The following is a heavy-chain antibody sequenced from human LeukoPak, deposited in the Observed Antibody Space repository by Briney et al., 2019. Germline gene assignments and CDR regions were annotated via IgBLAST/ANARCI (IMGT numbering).Heavy chain of an antibody. J-gene: IGHJ5*02. Sequence: GASVKVSCKASGYTFTSYDINWVRQATGQGLEWMGWINPNSGGTNYAQKFQGRVTMTRDTSVSTAYMELSRLRSDDTAVYYCAREQYDFWSGYFQGRNWFDPWGQGTLVTVSS. CDR2: INPNSGGT. V-gene: IGHV1-2*02. CDR1: GYTFTSYD. D-gene: IGHD3-3*01. CDR3: AREQYDFWSGYFQGRNWFDP.